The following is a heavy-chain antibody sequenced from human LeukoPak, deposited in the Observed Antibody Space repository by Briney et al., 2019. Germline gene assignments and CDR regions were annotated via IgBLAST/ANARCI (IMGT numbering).Heavy chain of an antibody. CDR1: GYTFTGYY. CDR2: VNPNSGGT. Sequence: GASVKVSCKASGYTFTGYYIHWVRQAPAQGLEWMGWVNPNSGGTNYAQKFQGRVTMTRDTSISTAYMELSSLRSDDTAVYYCARATLPRSDDYAFDYWGQGTLVTVSS. D-gene: IGHD4-17*01. CDR3: ARATLPRSDDYAFDY. J-gene: IGHJ4*02. V-gene: IGHV1-2*02.